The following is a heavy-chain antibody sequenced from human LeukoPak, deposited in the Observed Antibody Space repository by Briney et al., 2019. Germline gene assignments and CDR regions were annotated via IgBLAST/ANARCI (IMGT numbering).Heavy chain of an antibody. CDR3: ARDGGDGYNFYY. D-gene: IGHD5-24*01. CDR2: INPNGGVT. Sequence: SSVTVSCKASVYTFSGYYMHWLRQAPGQGLEGLGWINPNGGVTNYAQKFQGRVTMTRDTSISTAYMELSRLRSDDTAVYYCARDGGDGYNFYYWGQGTLVTVSS. J-gene: IGHJ4*02. V-gene: IGHV1-2*02. CDR1: VYTFSGYY.